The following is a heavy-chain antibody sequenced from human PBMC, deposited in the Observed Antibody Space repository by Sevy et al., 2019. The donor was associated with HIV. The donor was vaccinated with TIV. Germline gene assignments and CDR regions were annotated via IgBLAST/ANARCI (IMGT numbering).Heavy chain of an antibody. J-gene: IGHJ4*02. Sequence: SETLSLTCTVSGGSVSTDSYYWSWIRQPPGKGLEWIGYLFYSGSTNYNPSLKSRVTISLDTSKNQFSLKLSSVTAADTAVYYCARCRSPYGDEATGGFDYWGQGALVTVSS. CDR3: ARCRSPYGDEATGGFDY. CDR1: GGSVSTDSYY. CDR2: LFYSGST. V-gene: IGHV4-61*01. D-gene: IGHD4-17*01.